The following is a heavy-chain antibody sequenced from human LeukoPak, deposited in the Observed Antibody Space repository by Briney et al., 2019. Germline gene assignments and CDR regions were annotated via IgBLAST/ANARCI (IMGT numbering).Heavy chain of an antibody. CDR2: INPNSGGT. V-gene: IGHV1-2*02. Sequence: ASVKVSCKASGYTFTGYYMHWVRQAPGQGLEWMGWINPNSGGTNYAQKFQGRVTMTRDTSISTAYMELSRLRSDDTAVYYCARDDKLAVAGFDYWGQGTLVTVSS. CDR1: GYTFTGYY. J-gene: IGHJ4*02. D-gene: IGHD6-19*01. CDR3: ARDDKLAVAGFDY.